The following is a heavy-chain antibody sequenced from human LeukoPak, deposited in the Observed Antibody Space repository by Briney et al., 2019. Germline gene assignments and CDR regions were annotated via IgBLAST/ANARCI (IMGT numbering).Heavy chain of an antibody. Sequence: PGGSLRLSCAASGFTFSDYAMSWVRQAPGKGLEWVLAISGSGGSTYYADSVKGRFTISRDNSKNTLYLQMNSLRAEDTAVYYCATVFSSSNEFFDYWGQGALVTVSS. J-gene: IGHJ4*02. D-gene: IGHD2-2*01. CDR3: ATVFSSSNEFFDY. CDR1: GFTFSDYA. CDR2: ISGSGGST. V-gene: IGHV3-23*01.